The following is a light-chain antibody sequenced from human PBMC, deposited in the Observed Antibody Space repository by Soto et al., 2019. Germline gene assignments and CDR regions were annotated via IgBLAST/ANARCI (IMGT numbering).Light chain of an antibody. J-gene: IGKJ1*01. V-gene: IGKV1-5*01. CDR1: QSINRR. CDR2: DAS. Sequence: DIQMTQSPSTLSASVGDRVTITCRASQSINRRLAWYQQKPGKAPNLLIYDASTLESGVPARFSGGDSGTEFTLTISSLQPYDFTTFYCQQYNSYPWTFGQGNKVEIQ. CDR3: QQYNSYPWT.